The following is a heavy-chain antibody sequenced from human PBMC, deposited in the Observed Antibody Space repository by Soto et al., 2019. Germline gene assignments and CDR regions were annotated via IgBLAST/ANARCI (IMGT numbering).Heavy chain of an antibody. J-gene: IGHJ4*02. V-gene: IGHV1-3*01. CDR2: INAGNGNT. CDR1: GYTFTSYA. D-gene: IGHD6-19*01. Sequence: QVQLVQSGAEGKKPGASVKVSCKASGYTFTSYAMQWVRQAPGQRLEWMGWINAGNGNTKYSQKFQGRVTITSDTYASTDYMELSSLGSEDTAVYYCARDLCGWTDYWGQGTLVTVSS. CDR3: ARDLCGWTDY.